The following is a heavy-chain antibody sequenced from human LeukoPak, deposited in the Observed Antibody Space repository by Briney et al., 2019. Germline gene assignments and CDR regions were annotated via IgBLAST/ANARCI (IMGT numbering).Heavy chain of an antibody. V-gene: IGHV1-24*01. CDR3: ARGPPLAAAGQNWFDP. D-gene: IGHD6-13*01. Sequence: ASVKVSCKVSGYTLTELSMHWVRQAPGKGLEWMGGFDPEDGETIYAQKFQGRVTMTEDTSTDTAYMELSSLRSEDTAVYYCARGPPLAAAGQNWFDPWGQGTLVTVSS. CDR2: FDPEDGET. J-gene: IGHJ5*02. CDR1: GYTLTELS.